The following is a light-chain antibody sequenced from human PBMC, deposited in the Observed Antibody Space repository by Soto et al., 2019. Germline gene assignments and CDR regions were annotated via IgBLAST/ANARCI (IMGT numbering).Light chain of an antibody. CDR2: EVN. J-gene: IGLJ1*01. CDR3: SSYAGSSNV. Sequence: QSVLTQPPSASGSPGQSVAISCTGTRSDVGGYNYVSWYQQHPGKGPILMIYEVNKRPSGVPDRFSGSKSGNTASLTVSGLQAEDEADYYCSSYAGSSNVFGTGTKVTVL. V-gene: IGLV2-8*01. CDR1: RSDVGGYNY.